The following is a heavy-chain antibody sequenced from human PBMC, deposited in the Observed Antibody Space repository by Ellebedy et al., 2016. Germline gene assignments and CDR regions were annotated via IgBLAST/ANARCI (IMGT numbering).Heavy chain of an antibody. CDR2: ISISGVTI. J-gene: IGHJ4*02. D-gene: IGHD3-22*01. CDR1: GFTFTDYY. CDR3: ARLPGLTPYENVDY. Sequence: GGSLRLSXAPSGFTFTDYYMSWIRQAPGKGLEWVSYISISGVTIYYADSVTGRFTISRDNAKNSLYLQMNSLRAEDTAVYYCARLPGLTPYENVDYWGQGTLVTVSS. V-gene: IGHV3-11*01.